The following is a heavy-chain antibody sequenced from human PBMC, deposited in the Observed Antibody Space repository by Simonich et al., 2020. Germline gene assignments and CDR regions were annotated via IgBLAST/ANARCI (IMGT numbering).Heavy chain of an antibody. Sequence: EVQLLESGGGLVQPGGSLRLSCAASGFTFSSYAMSWVRQAPGRWVEWVSAISVGGGSTSYADSVKGRFTISRDNSKNTLYLQMNSLRAEDTAVYYCATYYFDYWGQGTLVTVSS. J-gene: IGHJ4*02. CDR3: ATYYFDY. V-gene: IGHV3-23*01. CDR1: GFTFSSYA. CDR2: ISVGGGST.